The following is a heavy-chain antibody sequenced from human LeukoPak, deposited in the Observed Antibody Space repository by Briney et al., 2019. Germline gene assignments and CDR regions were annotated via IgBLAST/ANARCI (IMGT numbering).Heavy chain of an antibody. J-gene: IGHJ4*02. CDR2: ISSSSSYI. V-gene: IGHV3-21*01. D-gene: IGHD5-18*01. CDR3: ARGPDTAMNRGFDY. Sequence: PGGSLRFSCAASGFTFSSYSMNWVRQAPGKGLEWVSSISSSSSYIYYADSVKSRFTISRDNAKNSLYLQMNSLRAEDTAVYYCARGPDTAMNRGFDYWGQGTLVTVSS. CDR1: GFTFSSYS.